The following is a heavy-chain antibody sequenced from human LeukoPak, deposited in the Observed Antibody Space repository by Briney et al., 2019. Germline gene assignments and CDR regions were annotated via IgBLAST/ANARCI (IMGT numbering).Heavy chain of an antibody. Sequence: SETLSLTCTVSGGSISSYYWSWIRQPPGKGLEWIGYIYTSGSTNYNPSLKSRVTISVDTSKNQFSLNLSSVTAADTAVYYCARRGMTTVTTGSYYYYYMDVWGKGTTVTVSS. V-gene: IGHV4-4*09. CDR3: ARRGMTTVTTGSYYYYYMDV. CDR2: IYTSGST. CDR1: GGSISSYY. D-gene: IGHD4-11*01. J-gene: IGHJ6*03.